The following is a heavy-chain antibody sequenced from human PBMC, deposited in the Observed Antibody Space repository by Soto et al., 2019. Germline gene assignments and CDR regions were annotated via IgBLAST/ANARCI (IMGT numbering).Heavy chain of an antibody. V-gene: IGHV1-2*04. CDR1: GYTFTGYY. D-gene: IGHD3-22*01. Sequence: ASVKVSCKACGYTFTGYYMHWVRQAPGQGLEWMGWINPNSGGTNYAQKFQGWVTMTRDTSISTAYMELSRLRSDDTAVYYCARARGYYDSSGYADYWGQGTLVTVSS. J-gene: IGHJ4*02. CDR2: INPNSGGT. CDR3: ARARGYYDSSGYADY.